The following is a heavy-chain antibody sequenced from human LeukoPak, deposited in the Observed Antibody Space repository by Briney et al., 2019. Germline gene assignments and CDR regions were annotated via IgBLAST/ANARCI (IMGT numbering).Heavy chain of an antibody. J-gene: IGHJ4*02. V-gene: IGHV3-74*01. Sequence: GSLRLSCAASGFTFSSYWMHWVRQVPGKGLVGVSRINSDGRSTSYADSVKGRFTISRDNAKNTLYLQMNSLTAEDTAVYYCARVAYGSSWYVDYWGQGNLVTVSS. CDR1: GFTFSSYW. D-gene: IGHD6-13*01. CDR3: ARVAYGSSWYVDY. CDR2: INSDGRST.